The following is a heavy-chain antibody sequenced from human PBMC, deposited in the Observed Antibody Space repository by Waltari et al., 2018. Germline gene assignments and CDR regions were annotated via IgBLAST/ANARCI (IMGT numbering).Heavy chain of an antibody. CDR1: GYTFTRYG. Sequence: QVQLVQSGAEVEKPGASVKVSCKAIGYTFTRYGISWVRQAPGQGLEWMGWVSPHNGDTDSAQKVQGRVTMATDTFMNTAYMELRSLRPDDTAVYYCARGAPYGDYLPCDYWGQGTLVTVSS. D-gene: IGHD4-17*01. CDR3: ARGAPYGDYLPCDY. CDR2: VSPHNGDT. V-gene: IGHV1-18*04. J-gene: IGHJ4*02.